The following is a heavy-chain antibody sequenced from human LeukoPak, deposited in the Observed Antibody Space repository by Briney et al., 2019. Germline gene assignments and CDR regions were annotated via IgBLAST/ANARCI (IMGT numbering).Heavy chain of an antibody. CDR3: ARDEGRGWCGGDCYETFDY. Sequence: ASVKVSCKASRGTFSSYAISSVRQAPGQGREWMGGIIPFFGIAIYAQKFQGRVTITADKSTSTAYMELSSLRSEDTAVYYCARDEGRGWCGGDCYETFDYWGQGTLVTVSS. CDR2: IIPFFGIA. CDR1: RGTFSSYA. V-gene: IGHV1-69*17. D-gene: IGHD2-21*02. J-gene: IGHJ4*02.